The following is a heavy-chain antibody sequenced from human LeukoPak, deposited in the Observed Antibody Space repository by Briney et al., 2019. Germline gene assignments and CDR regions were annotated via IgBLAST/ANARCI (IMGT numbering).Heavy chain of an antibody. CDR3: ARDPTYSNSPPANY. CDR1: GFTFSNYW. CDR2: IKQDGSEK. Sequence: PGGSLRLSCTASGFTFSNYWMSWVRQAPGKGLEWVANIKQDGSEKYYVDSVKGRFSISRDNTENSLYLQMNSLRAEDSAVYYCARDPTYSNSPPANYWGQGTLVTVSS. V-gene: IGHV3-7*01. J-gene: IGHJ4*02. D-gene: IGHD6-6*01.